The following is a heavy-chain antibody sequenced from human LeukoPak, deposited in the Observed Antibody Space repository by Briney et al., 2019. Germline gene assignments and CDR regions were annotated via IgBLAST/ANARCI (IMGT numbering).Heavy chain of an antibody. J-gene: IGHJ4*02. CDR3: ARALDGYDFWSGYVY. Sequence: GGSLRLSCAASGFTFSSYSMDWVRQAPGKGLEWVSSISSSSSYIYYADSVKGRFTISRDNAKNSLYLQMNSLRAEDTAVYYCARALDGYDFWSGYVYWGQGTLVTVSS. V-gene: IGHV3-21*01. D-gene: IGHD3-3*01. CDR2: ISSSSSYI. CDR1: GFTFSSYS.